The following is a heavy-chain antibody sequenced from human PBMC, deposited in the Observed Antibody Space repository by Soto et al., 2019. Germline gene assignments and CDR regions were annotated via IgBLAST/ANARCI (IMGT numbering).Heavy chain of an antibody. J-gene: IGHJ4*02. V-gene: IGHV4-30-4*01. D-gene: IGHD3-16*01. CDR1: GDSSISGPYY. Sequence: QVQLQESGPGLVKPSQTLALTCTVSGDSSISGPYYWSWIRQLPGKGLEYIGYIYYTGSAYHNPYLKSRLNISIDTTKDQFSLMLTSVTVADTGVYFCARGLSPAFRGLFYFDSWGQGTLVTVSS. CDR2: IYYTGSA. CDR3: ARGLSPAFRGLFYFDS.